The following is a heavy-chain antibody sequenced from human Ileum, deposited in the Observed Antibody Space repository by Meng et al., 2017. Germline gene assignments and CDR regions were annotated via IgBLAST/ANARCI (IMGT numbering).Heavy chain of an antibody. V-gene: IGHV3-48*03. J-gene: IGHJ5*02. CDR3: ARDSHLITIFGVVIPRDLNWFDP. CDR2: ISSSGSTI. CDR1: GFTFSSYE. D-gene: IGHD3-3*01. Sequence: GESLKISCAASGFTFSSYEMNWVRQAPGKGLEWVSYISSSGSTIYYADSVKGRFTISRDNAKNSLYLQMNSLSAEDTAVYYCARDSHLITIFGVVIPRDLNWFDPWGQGTLVTVSS.